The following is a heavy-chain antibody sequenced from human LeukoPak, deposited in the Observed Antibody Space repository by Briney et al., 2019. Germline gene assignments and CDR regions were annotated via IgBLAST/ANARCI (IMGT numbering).Heavy chain of an antibody. CDR3: ASGRTDIVVVPATLRNYYFDY. CDR1: GYTFTSYG. Sequence: GASVKLSCKASGYTFTSYGINWVRQAPGQGLEWMGWISAYNSNTNYAQNLPGRVTMTTDTSTGTAYMELRRLRSDDTAVYYCASGRTDIVVVPATLRNYYFDYWGQGTLVTVSS. D-gene: IGHD2-2*01. V-gene: IGHV1-18*01. CDR2: ISAYNSNT. J-gene: IGHJ4*02.